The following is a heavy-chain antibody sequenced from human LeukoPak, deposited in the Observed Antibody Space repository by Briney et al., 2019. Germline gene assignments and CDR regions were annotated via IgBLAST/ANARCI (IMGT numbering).Heavy chain of an antibody. CDR1: GYTFTGYY. CDR3: ARDSRGVVVTAIPNGRGNWFDP. J-gene: IGHJ5*02. D-gene: IGHD2-21*02. Sequence: ASVKVSCKASGYTFTGYYMHWVRQAPGQGLEWMGIINPSGGSTSYAQKFQGRVTMTRDMSTSTVYMELSSLRSEDTAVYYCARDSRGVVVTAIPNGRGNWFDPWGQGTLVTVSS. V-gene: IGHV1-46*01. CDR2: INPSGGST.